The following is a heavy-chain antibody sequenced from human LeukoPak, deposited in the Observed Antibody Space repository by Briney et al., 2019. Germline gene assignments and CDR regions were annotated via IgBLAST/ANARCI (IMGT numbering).Heavy chain of an antibody. V-gene: IGHV4-38-2*01. CDR3: ARPISSQGYFGVVID. Sequence: SETLSLTXAVSGYSISSASYWGWIRQPPGKGLEWIGYIYHSGSPYYNPSLKSRVTISVDTSKNQFSLKLSSVTAADTAVYYCARPISSQGYFGVVIDWGQGTLVTVSS. D-gene: IGHD3-3*01. CDR1: GYSISSASY. J-gene: IGHJ4*02. CDR2: IYHSGSP.